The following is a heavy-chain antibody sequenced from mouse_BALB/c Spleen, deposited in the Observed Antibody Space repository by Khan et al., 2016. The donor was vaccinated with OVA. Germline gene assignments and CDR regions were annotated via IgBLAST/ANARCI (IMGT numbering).Heavy chain of an antibody. V-gene: IGHV3-2*02. J-gene: IGHJ4*01. CDR2: ISSSGSA. D-gene: IGHD2-12*01. CDR1: GYSITSDYA. Sequence: EVRLEESGPGLVKPSQSLSLTCTVTGYSITSDYAWNWIRQFPGDRLEWMGYISSSGSASYNPSLKSRIFITRDTSKHQFFLHLKSVTTENTATYFCARSLYYSCGYAVDYWGRGSSVTVSS. CDR3: ARSLYYSCGYAVDY.